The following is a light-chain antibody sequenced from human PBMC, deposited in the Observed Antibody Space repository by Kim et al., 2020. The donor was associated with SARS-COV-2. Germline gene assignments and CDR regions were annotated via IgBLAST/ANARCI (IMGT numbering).Light chain of an antibody. J-gene: IGLJ3*02. V-gene: IGLV3-9*01. Sequence: VARGQPARITCGGNNSGSKDVRWYQQKPGQAPVLVIYRDSNRPSGIPERFSGSNSGNTATLTISRAQAGDEADYYCQVWDSSTAVFGGGTKVTVL. CDR2: RDS. CDR3: QVWDSSTAV. CDR1: NSGSKD.